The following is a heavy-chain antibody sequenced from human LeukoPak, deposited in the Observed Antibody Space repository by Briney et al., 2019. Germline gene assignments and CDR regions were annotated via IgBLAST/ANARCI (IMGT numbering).Heavy chain of an antibody. V-gene: IGHV3-21*01. J-gene: IGHJ3*02. Sequence: GGSLRLSRAASGFIFSSYSMNWVRQAPGKGLEWVSSISSSSSYIYYADSVKGRFTISRDNAKNSLYLQMNSLRAEDTAVYYCARVNRLYAFDIWGQGTMVTVSS. CDR3: ARVNRLYAFDI. CDR1: GFIFSSYS. D-gene: IGHD1-14*01. CDR2: ISSSSSYI.